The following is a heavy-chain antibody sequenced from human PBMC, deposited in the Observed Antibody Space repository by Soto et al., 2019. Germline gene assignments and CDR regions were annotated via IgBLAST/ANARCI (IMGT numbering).Heavy chain of an antibody. CDR3: AKDLLERAGEVYYYYGMDV. CDR1: GFTFSSYG. CDR2: IWYDGSNK. Sequence: PGGSLRLSCAASGFTFSSYGMHWVRQAPGKGLEWVAVIWYDGSNKYYADSVKGRFTISRDNSKNTLYLQMNSLRAEDTAVYYCAKDLLERAGEVYYYYGMDVWGQGTTVTVSS. J-gene: IGHJ6*02. V-gene: IGHV3-33*06. D-gene: IGHD1-1*01.